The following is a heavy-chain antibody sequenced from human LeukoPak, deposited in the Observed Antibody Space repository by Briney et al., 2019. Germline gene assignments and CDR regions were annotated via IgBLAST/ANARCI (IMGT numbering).Heavy chain of an antibody. J-gene: IGHJ5*02. D-gene: IGHD3-22*01. Sequence: SETLSLTCTVSGGSISSSSYYWGWIRQPPGKGLEWIGSIYYSGSTYYNPSLKSRVTISVDTSKNQFSLKLSSVTAADTAVYYCARDPYYYDSRFDPWGQGTLVTVSS. CDR3: ARDPYYYDSRFDP. V-gene: IGHV4-39*07. CDR2: IYYSGST. CDR1: GGSISSSSYY.